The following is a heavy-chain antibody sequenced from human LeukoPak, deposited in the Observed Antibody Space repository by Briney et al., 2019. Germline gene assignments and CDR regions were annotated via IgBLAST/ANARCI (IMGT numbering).Heavy chain of an antibody. Sequence: PGGFLRLSCAASGFTFSDAWMSWVRQAPGKGLEWVGRIKSKTDGGTTDYAAPVKGRFTISRDDSKNTLYLQMNSLKTEDTAVYYCITSYYYDSSGYGYWGQGTLVILSS. CDR1: GFTFSDAW. J-gene: IGHJ4*02. D-gene: IGHD3-22*01. CDR3: ITSYYYDSSGYGY. V-gene: IGHV3-15*01. CDR2: IKSKTDGGTT.